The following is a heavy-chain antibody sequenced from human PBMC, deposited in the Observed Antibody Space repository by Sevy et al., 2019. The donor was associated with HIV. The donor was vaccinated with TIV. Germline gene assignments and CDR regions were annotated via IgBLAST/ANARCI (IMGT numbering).Heavy chain of an antibody. CDR1: GFTFSSYA. D-gene: IGHD4-17*01. V-gene: IGHV3-23*01. Sequence: GGSLRLSCVVSGFTFSSYALSWVRQAPGKGLEWVSVISGSGGTTYYADSVKGRFTISRDNSKNTVYLQINSLRAEDTAVYYCAKDRRYGDIGLFDYWGQGTLVTVSS. CDR2: ISGSGGTT. J-gene: IGHJ4*02. CDR3: AKDRRYGDIGLFDY.